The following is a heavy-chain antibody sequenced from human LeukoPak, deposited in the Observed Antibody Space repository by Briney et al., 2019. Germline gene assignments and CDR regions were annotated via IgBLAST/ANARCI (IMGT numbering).Heavy chain of an antibody. D-gene: IGHD6-13*01. CDR2: ISGSGGST. CDR3: AKRSTAAPGYNWFDP. V-gene: IGHV3-23*01. J-gene: IGHJ5*02. CDR1: GFTFSSYA. Sequence: GGSLRFSCAASGFTFSSYAMSWVRQAPGKGLEWVSAISGSGGSTYCADSVKGRFTISRDNSKNTLYLQMNSLRAEDTAVYYCAKRSTAAPGYNWFDPWGQGTLVTVSS.